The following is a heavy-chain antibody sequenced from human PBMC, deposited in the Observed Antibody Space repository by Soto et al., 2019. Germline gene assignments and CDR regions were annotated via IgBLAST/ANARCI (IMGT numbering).Heavy chain of an antibody. J-gene: IGHJ6*02. CDR1: GGTFSNYA. D-gene: IGHD2-15*01. CDR3: ASQGCSVYYYYGMAV. CDR2: IIPIFGTA. Sequence: QVQLVQSGAEVKKPGSSVKVSCKASGGTFSNYAISWVRQAPGQGLEWMGGIIPIFGTANYAQKFQGRVTITADYTTTTAHIELSSLISEDRAVYYCASQGCSVYYYYGMAVWGQGTTVTVSS. V-gene: IGHV1-69*12.